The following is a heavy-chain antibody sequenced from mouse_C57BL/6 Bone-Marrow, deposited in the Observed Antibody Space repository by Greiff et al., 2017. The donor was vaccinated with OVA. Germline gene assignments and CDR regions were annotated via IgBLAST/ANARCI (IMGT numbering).Heavy chain of an antibody. D-gene: IGHD2-2*01. CDR3: ASPWLAGFAY. Sequence: EVMLVESGGGLVKPGGSLKLSCAASGFTFSSYAMSWVRQTPEKRLEWVATISDGGSYTYYPDNVKGRFTISRDNAKNNLYLQMSHLKSEDTAMYYCASPWLAGFAYWGQGTLVTVSA. CDR2: ISDGGSYT. V-gene: IGHV5-4*03. J-gene: IGHJ3*01. CDR1: GFTFSSYA.